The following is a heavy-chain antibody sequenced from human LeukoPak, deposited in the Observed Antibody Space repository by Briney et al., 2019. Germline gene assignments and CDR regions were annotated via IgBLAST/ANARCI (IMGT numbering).Heavy chain of an antibody. J-gene: IGHJ6*03. D-gene: IGHD4-11*01. CDR2: INPNSGGT. CDR3: ARDRPRGSNYIHYMDV. V-gene: IGHV1-2*02. Sequence: ASVKVSCKASGYTFTGYYMHWVRQAPGPGREWMGWINPNSGGTNYAQKFQGRVTMTRDTSISTAYMELSRLRSDDTAVYYCARDRPRGSNYIHYMDVWGKGTTVTVSS. CDR1: GYTFTGYY.